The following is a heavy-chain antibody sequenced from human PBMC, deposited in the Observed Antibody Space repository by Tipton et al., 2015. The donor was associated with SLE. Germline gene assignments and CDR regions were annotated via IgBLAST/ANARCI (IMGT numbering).Heavy chain of an antibody. CDR3: AKAGVYYYGSPTNYHHSD. CDR1: GFMFSDYA. V-gene: IGHV3-23*01. CDR2: LSASGGST. J-gene: IGHJ4*02. D-gene: IGHD3-10*01. Sequence: SLRLSCEPSGFMFSDYAMGWVRQAPGRGLEWVSALSASGGSTYYAYSVKGRFTISRDNFKSTLYLQMNGLRPEDTALYYCAKAGVYYYGSPTNYHHSDWGQGTLVTVSS.